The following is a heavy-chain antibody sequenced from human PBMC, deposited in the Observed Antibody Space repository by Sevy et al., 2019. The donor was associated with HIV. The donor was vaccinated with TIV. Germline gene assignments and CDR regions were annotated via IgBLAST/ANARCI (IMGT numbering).Heavy chain of an antibody. Sequence: GGSLRLSCAASRFIFNNYAMNWVRQAPGKGLEWVASISATGGSTYYADSVKGRFTISRDVSKSTLYLQMNNLTAEDTAMFYCAKTLQKLPFHPHYFDYWGQGTLVTVSS. V-gene: IGHV3-23*01. D-gene: IGHD2-21*02. CDR3: AKTLQKLPFHPHYFDY. CDR1: RFIFNNYA. CDR2: ISATGGST. J-gene: IGHJ4*02.